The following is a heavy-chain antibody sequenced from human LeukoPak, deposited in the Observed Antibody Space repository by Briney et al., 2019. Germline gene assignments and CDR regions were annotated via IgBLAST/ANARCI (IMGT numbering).Heavy chain of an antibody. CDR3: AREWDP. CDR1: GYTFTNYF. Sequence: GASVKVSCKASGYTFTNYFIHWVRQAPGQGLEWMGLINPSGASSRYAQKFQGRVTMTRDMSTSTVYMDLSSLRSEDTAVYYCAREWDPWGQGTLVTVSS. J-gene: IGHJ4*02. D-gene: IGHD1-26*01. CDR2: INPSGASS. V-gene: IGHV1-46*01.